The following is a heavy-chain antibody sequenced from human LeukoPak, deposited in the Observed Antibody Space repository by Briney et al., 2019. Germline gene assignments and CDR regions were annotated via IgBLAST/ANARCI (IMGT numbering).Heavy chain of an antibody. CDR3: AASYYYYSSGPRPYYFDF. J-gene: IGHJ4*02. Sequence: TTSETLSLTCTVSGGSISSYYWSWIRQPPGKGLEWIGYIYYSGSTNYNPSLKSRVTISVDTSKNQFSLKLSSVTAADTAVYYCAASYYYYSSGPRPYYFDFWGQGTLVTVSS. CDR2: IYYSGST. D-gene: IGHD3-22*01. V-gene: IGHV4-59*08. CDR1: GGSISSYY.